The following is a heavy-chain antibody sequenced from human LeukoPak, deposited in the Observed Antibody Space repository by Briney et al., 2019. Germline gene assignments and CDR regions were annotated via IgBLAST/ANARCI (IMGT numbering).Heavy chain of an antibody. Sequence: GGSLRLSCAASGFTFSNYAMNWVRQAPGKGLEWVSGISGSDTSTYYTDSVRGRFTISRDTSKNTLYLQMNSLRAEDTAVYYCAKGGYDFWSTYSRTHFDYWGQGTLVTVSS. J-gene: IGHJ4*02. CDR3: AKGGYDFWSTYSRTHFDY. CDR2: ISGSDTST. V-gene: IGHV3-23*01. D-gene: IGHD3-3*01. CDR1: GFTFSNYA.